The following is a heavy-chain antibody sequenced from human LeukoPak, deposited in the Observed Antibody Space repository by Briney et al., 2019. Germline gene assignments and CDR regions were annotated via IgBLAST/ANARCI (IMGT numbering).Heavy chain of an antibody. V-gene: IGHV3-23*01. CDR3: ARDFPGSSSWYRSYYFDY. J-gene: IGHJ4*02. CDR1: GFTFNSYA. Sequence: GGSLRLSCAASGFTFNSYAMTWVRQAPGKGLEWVSLISDSGGRIYYADSVKGRFTISRDNAKNSLYLQMNSLRAEDTAFYYCARDFPGSSSWYRSYYFDYWGQGTLVTVSS. CDR2: ISDSGGRI. D-gene: IGHD6-13*01.